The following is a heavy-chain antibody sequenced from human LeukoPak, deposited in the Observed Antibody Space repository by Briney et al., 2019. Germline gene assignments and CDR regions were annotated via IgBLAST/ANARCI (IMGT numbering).Heavy chain of an antibody. CDR2: IKGDGSKI. J-gene: IGHJ2*01. CDR1: GFTFSEYW. D-gene: IGHD5-24*01. Sequence: GGSLRLSCGASGFTFSEYWMTWVRQAPGRGPEWVANIKGDGSKIYYVDSVKGRFTISRDNDKNSLYLQMNNLRVEDTAVYYCARDPGGYNSGGDWNFDLWGRGTLVTVSS. CDR3: ARDPGGYNSGGDWNFDL. V-gene: IGHV3-7*03.